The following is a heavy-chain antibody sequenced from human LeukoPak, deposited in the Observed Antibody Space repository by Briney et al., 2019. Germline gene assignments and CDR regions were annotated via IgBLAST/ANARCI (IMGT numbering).Heavy chain of an antibody. V-gene: IGHV1-69*05. CDR1: GFTFSSYA. Sequence: GGSLRLSCAASGFTFSSYAISWVRQAPGQGLEWMGGIIPIFGTANYAQKFQGRVTITTDESTSTAYMELSSLRSEDTAVYYCAGVDTAMVTWFGAPFDYWGQGTLVTVSS. J-gene: IGHJ4*02. CDR2: IIPIFGTA. D-gene: IGHD5-18*01. CDR3: AGVDTAMVTWFGAPFDY.